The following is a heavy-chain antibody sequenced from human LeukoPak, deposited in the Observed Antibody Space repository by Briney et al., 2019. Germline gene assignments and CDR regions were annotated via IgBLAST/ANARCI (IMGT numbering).Heavy chain of an antibody. CDR1: GFTFSSHA. Sequence: GGSLRLSCAASGFTFSSHAMTWVRQAPGKGLEWVSTISGSGGSTYYADSVKGRFTISRDNSKNTLYLQVNSLRAEDTAVYYCTKDLTRGYCSGGSCYFDYWGQGTLVTVSS. J-gene: IGHJ4*02. V-gene: IGHV3-23*01. CDR3: TKDLTRGYCSGGSCYFDY. D-gene: IGHD2-15*01. CDR2: ISGSGGST.